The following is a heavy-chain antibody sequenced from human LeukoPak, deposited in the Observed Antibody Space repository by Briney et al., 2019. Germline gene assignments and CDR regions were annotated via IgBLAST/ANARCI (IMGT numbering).Heavy chain of an antibody. D-gene: IGHD6-19*01. CDR3: ARVTPAGAWLGYFDY. Sequence: PSETLSLTCTVSGGSISSYYWSWIRQPAGKGLEWIGRIYTSGSTNYNPSLKSRVTISLNTSKNQFSLKLSSVTAADTAVYYCARVTPAGAWLGYFDYWGQGTLVTVSS. CDR2: IYTSGST. CDR1: GGSISSYY. J-gene: IGHJ4*02. V-gene: IGHV4-4*07.